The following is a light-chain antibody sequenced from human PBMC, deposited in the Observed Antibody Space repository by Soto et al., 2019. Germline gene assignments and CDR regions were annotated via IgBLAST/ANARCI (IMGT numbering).Light chain of an antibody. CDR1: RGHSSYA. V-gene: IGLV4-69*01. CDR3: QTWGTGTVV. Sequence: QLVLTQSPAASASLGASVKLTCTLSRGHSSYAIAWHQQQPEKGPRYLMRVNSDGRHIKGDGIPDRFSGSSSGAERYLTISSLQSEDEADYYCQTWGTGTVVFGGRTQLTVL. J-gene: IGLJ2*01. CDR2: VNSDGRH.